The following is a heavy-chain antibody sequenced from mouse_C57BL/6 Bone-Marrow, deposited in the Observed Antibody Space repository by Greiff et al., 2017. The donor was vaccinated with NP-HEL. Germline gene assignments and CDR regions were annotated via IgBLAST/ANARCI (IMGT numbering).Heavy chain of an antibody. CDR1: GFSLTSYA. D-gene: IGHD1-1*01. CDR2: IWTGGGT. V-gene: IGHV2-9-1*01. J-gene: IGHJ4*01. Sequence: VQGVESGPGLVAPSQSLSITCTVSGFSLTSYAISWVRQPPGKGLEWLGVIWTGGGTNYNSALKSRLSISKDNSKSQVFLKMNSLQTDDTARYYCARNYYYGSRGYYYAMDYWGQGTSVTVSS. CDR3: ARNYYYGSRGYYYAMDY.